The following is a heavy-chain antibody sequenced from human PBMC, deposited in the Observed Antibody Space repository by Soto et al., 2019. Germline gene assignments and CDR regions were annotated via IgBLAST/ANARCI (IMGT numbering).Heavy chain of an antibody. J-gene: IGHJ5*02. CDR1: GFTFSTAW. D-gene: IGHD3-10*01. CDR2: IKTTSDGGTI. Sequence: EVQLVESGGGLVKPGESLRLSCAASGFTFSTAWMTWVRQAPGRGLEWVARIKTTSDGGTIHYAAPVKGRFTISRDDSTDTLLLQMNSLKIEDTAMYYCIRDPYGSTWGQGTLVTGSS. V-gene: IGHV3-15*01. CDR3: IRDPYGST.